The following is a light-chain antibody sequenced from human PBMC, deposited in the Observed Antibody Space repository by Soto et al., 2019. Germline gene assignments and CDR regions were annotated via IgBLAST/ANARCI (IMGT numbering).Light chain of an antibody. CDR3: QSFDISLSGVV. V-gene: IGLV1-40*01. CDR1: SSNIGAGFD. Sequence: QSVLTQPPSVSGAPGQSITISCTGSSSNIGAGFDVHWYQQLPGTAPKLLINGNNNRPSGVPDRFSASKSGTSASLAITGLQAEDEADYYCQSFDISLSGVVFGGGTQLTVL. J-gene: IGLJ2*01. CDR2: GNN.